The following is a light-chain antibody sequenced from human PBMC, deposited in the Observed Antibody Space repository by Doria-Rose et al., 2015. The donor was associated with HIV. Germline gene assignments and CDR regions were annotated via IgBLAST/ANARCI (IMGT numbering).Light chain of an antibody. CDR1: KLGDKY. CDR3: QAWDSSTAV. Sequence: LTQPPSVSVSPGQTANITCSGNKLGDKYAYWYQQRPGQSPVLVIYQDTKRPSGIPERFSGSNSGNTATLTISETQAMDETDYFCQAWDSSTAVFGGGTKLTVL. V-gene: IGLV3-1*01. J-gene: IGLJ2*01. CDR2: QDT.